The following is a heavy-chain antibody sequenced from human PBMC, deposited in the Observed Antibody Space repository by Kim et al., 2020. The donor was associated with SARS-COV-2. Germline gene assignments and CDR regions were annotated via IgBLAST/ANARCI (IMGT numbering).Heavy chain of an antibody. J-gene: IGHJ5*02. CDR3: ATIPTGTTGGWGWFDP. D-gene: IGHD1-7*01. CDR1: GYSFTSYW. CDR2: IDPSDSYT. V-gene: IGHV5-10-1*01. Sequence: GESLKICCKGSGYSFTSYWISWVRQMPGKGLEWMGRIDPSDSYTNYSPSFQGHVTISADKSISTAYLQWSSLKASDTAMYYCATIPTGTTGGWGWFDPWGQGTLVTVSS.